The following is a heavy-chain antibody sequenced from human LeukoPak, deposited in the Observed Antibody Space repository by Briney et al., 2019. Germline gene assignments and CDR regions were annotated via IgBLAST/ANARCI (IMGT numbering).Heavy chain of an antibody. CDR2: INARGDT. CDR3: ARGQVPTARGYNWFDP. V-gene: IGHV4-34*01. D-gene: IGHD2-2*01. CDR1: GWSFNDYY. J-gene: IGHJ5*02. Sequence: SETLSLTCAVYGWSFNDYYWNWVRQPPGKGLEWIGEINARGDTNYNPSLKSRVTISVDTSKKQFSLRLTSLIAADTALYYCARGQVPTARGYNWFDPWGQGTLVTVSS.